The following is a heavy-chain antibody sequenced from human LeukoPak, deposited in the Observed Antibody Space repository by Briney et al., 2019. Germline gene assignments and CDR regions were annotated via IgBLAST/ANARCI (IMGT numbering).Heavy chain of an antibody. CDR1: GFTFSNYN. Sequence: GGSLRLSCAAPGFTFSNYNMNWVRQAPGKGLEWISSITSSSSYKFYADSVKGRFTISRDNAKNSLFLQMNSLRAEDTAVYYCAREDDYYNLDYWGQGTLVTVSS. D-gene: IGHD3-10*01. CDR2: ITSSSSYK. J-gene: IGHJ4*02. CDR3: AREDDYYNLDY. V-gene: IGHV3-21*01.